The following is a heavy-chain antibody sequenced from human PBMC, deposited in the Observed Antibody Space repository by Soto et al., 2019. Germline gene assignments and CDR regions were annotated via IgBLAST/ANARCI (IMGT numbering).Heavy chain of an antibody. CDR2: IYPDDSDT. J-gene: IGHJ3*02. D-gene: IGHD3-22*01. V-gene: IGHV5-51*01. CDR3: ARREHYYDSSGYYTRALDI. CDR1: GYSFTSYW. Sequence: GESLKISCKGSGYSFTSYWIGWVRQMPGKGLEWMGIIYPDDSDTRYSPSFQGQVTISADKSISTAYLQWSSLKASDTAMYYCARREHYYDSSGYYTRALDIWGQGTMVTVSS.